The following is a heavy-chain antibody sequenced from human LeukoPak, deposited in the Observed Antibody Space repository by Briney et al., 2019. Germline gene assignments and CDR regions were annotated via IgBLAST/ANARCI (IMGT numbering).Heavy chain of an antibody. CDR3: AGVRGSGSVAWFDP. D-gene: IGHD3-10*01. CDR2: IYTSGST. J-gene: IGHJ5*02. CDR1: GGSISSGSYY. V-gene: IGHV4-61*02. Sequence: PSETLSLTCTVSGGSISSGSYYWSWIRQPAGKGLEWIGRIYTSGSTNYNPSLKSRVTISVDTSKNQFSLKLSSVTAADTAVYYCAGVRGSGSVAWFDPWGQGTLVTVSS.